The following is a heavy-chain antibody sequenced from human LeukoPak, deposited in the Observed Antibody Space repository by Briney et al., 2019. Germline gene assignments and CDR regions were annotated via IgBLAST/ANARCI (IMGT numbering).Heavy chain of an antibody. CDR1: GGTFSSYA. CDR2: IIPIFGTA. V-gene: IGHV1-69*06. D-gene: IGHD3-22*01. CDR3: ARPEYYYDSSGYYYYGMDV. Sequence: ASVKVSCKASGGTFSSYAISWVRQAPGQGLEWMGGIIPIFGTANYAQKFQGRVTITADKSTSTAYMELSSLRSEDTAVYYCARPEYYYDSSGYYYYGMDVWGQGTTVTVSS. J-gene: IGHJ6*02.